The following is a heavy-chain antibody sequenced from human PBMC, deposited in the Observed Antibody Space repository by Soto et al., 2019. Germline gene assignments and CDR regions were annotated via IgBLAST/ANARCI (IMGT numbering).Heavy chain of an antibody. CDR1: GFTFSTYW. J-gene: IGHJ2*01. D-gene: IGHD3-3*01. V-gene: IGHV3-74*01. Sequence: EVQLVESGGGSVQPGGSLRLSCAASGFTFSTYWMHWVRQAPGKGLVWVSRIVSDGSTTNYADSVKGRFTISRDNAKNTLYLQMNSLRAEDTAIYYCARVSGSMTIFGVLIPTHWYFDLWGRGTLVTVSS. CDR2: IVSDGSTT. CDR3: ARVSGSMTIFGVLIPTHWYFDL.